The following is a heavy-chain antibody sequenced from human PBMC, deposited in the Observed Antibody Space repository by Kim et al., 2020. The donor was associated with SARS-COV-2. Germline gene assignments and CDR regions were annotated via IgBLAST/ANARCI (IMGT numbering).Heavy chain of an antibody. V-gene: IGHV3-53*01. CDR3: ARIRITMIVDNAFDI. J-gene: IGHJ3*02. CDR1: GFTVSSNY. D-gene: IGHD3-22*01. CDR2: IYSGGST. Sequence: GGSLRLSCAASGFTVSSNYMSWVRQAPGKGLEWVSVIYSGGSTYYADSVKGRFTISRDNSKNTLYLQMNSLRAEDTAVYYCARIRITMIVDNAFDIWGQGTMVTVSS.